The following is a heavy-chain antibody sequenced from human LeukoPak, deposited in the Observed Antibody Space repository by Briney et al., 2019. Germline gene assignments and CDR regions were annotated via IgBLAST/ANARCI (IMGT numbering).Heavy chain of an antibody. CDR2: ISSSSSTI. CDR3: ARGSLYYYGSGMSP. CDR1: GFTFSSYS. V-gene: IGHV3-48*01. D-gene: IGHD3-10*01. Sequence: GGSLRLSCAASGFTFSSYSMKWVRQAPGKGLEWVSYISSSSSTIYYADSVKGRFTISRDNAKNSLYLQMNSLRAEDTAVYYCARGSLYYYGSGMSPWGQGTLVTVSS. J-gene: IGHJ5*02.